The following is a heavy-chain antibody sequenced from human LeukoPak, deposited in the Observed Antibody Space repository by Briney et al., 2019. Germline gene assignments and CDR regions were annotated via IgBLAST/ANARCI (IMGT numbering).Heavy chain of an antibody. CDR1: GGTFSSYA. D-gene: IGHD3-10*01. CDR3: ARDGSGRNFDY. V-gene: IGHV1-69*05. J-gene: IGHJ4*02. Sequence: GASVKVSCKASGGTFSSYAISWVRQAPGQGLEWMGGIIPIFGTANYALKFQGRVTITTDESTSTAYMELSSLRSEDTAVYYCARDGSGRNFDYWGQGTLATVSS. CDR2: IIPIFGTA.